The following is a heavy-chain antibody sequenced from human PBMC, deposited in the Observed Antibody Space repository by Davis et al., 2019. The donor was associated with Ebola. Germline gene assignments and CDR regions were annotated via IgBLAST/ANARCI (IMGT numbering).Heavy chain of an antibody. CDR2: LKQEGSEK. V-gene: IGHV3-7*01. CDR1: GFIYSSYW. CDR3: VREGKRWLVSL. D-gene: IGHD6-19*01. Sequence: GESPKIPCAAPGFIYSSYWMRRVRQAPGKGLEWVANLKQEGSEKYYVDSVKGRYIISRDNAKTSVFLQMNSLGAEDTGIYYCVREGKRWLVSLWGQGTLVTVSS. J-gene: IGHJ4*02.